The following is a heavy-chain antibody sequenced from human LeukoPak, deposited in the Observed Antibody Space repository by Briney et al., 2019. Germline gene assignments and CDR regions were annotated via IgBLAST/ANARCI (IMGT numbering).Heavy chain of an antibody. J-gene: IGHJ6*02. CDR1: GGTFSSYA. Sequence: ASVKVSCKASGGTFSSYAISGVRQAPGQGLEWMGRIIPIFGIANYAQKFQGRVTITADKSTSTAYMELSSLRSEDTAVYYCARDDRSPNYYYYYGMDVWGQGTTVTVSS. V-gene: IGHV1-69*04. CDR2: IIPIFGIA. CDR3: ARDDRSPNYYYYYGMDV. D-gene: IGHD1-14*01.